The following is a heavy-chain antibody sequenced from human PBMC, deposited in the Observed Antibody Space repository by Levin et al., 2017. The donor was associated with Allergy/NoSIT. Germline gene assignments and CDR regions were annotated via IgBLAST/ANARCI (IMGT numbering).Heavy chain of an antibody. CDR1: GFTFGDYA. CDR2: IRSKAYGGTT. J-gene: IGHJ4*02. Sequence: GGSLRLSCTASGFTFGDYAMSWVRQAPGKGLEWVGFIRSKAYGGTTEYAASVKGRFTISRDDSKSIAYLQMNSLKTEDTAVYYCTRPPRAVAGAEQTLLGVYYFDYWGQGTLVTVSS. V-gene: IGHV3-49*04. D-gene: IGHD6-19*01. CDR3: TRPPRAVAGAEQTLLGVYYFDY.